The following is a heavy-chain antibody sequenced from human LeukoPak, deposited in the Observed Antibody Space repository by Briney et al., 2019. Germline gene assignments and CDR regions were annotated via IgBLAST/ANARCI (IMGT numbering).Heavy chain of an antibody. Sequence: PGGSLRLSCAASGFTFSNFAMTWVRQAPGKGLEWVSTFSGRTTNTYYADSVKGRFTISRLNSEHTLYLQMNSLRAEDTAVYYCAKGMLVATTNFDYWGQGALVTVSS. J-gene: IGHJ4*02. D-gene: IGHD5-24*01. CDR1: GFTFSNFA. CDR2: FSGRTTNT. V-gene: IGHV3-23*01. CDR3: AKGMLVATTNFDY.